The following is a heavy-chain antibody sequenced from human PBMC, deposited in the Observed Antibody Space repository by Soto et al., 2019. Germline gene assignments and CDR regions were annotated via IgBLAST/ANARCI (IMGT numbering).Heavy chain of an antibody. J-gene: IGHJ6*02. CDR2: IDPIDSYT. Sequence: EVQLVQSGAEVKKPGESLRISCKGSGYSFTSYWISWVRQMPGKGLEWMGRIDPIDSYTNYSPSFQGHVTISADKSISTAYLQWSSRTASDTAMYYCARRAHMSRRGETFSYYYYGMDVWGQGTTVTVSS. D-gene: IGHD3-16*01. CDR1: GYSFTSYW. V-gene: IGHV5-10-1*01. CDR3: ARRAHMSRRGETFSYYYYGMDV.